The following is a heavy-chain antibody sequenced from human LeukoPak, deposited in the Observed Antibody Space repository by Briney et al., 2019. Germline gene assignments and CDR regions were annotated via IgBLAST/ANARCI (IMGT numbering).Heavy chain of an antibody. CDR1: GESLRGYK. Sequence: SETLSLTCAVSGESLRGYKWIWIRQPPGKGPEWIGEINYSANTNYNPALKSRVTMSRDTSKNQFSLNLSSLTAADTAVYYCSRSHDLEWLKTWFDPWGQGTLVTVSS. CDR3: SRSHDLEWLKTWFDP. V-gene: IGHV4-34*01. D-gene: IGHD3-3*01. J-gene: IGHJ5*02. CDR2: INYSANT.